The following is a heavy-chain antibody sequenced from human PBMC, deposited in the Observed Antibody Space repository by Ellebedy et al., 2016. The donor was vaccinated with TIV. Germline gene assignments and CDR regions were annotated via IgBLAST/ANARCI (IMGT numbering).Heavy chain of an antibody. Sequence: SETLSLTXTVSGGSMTSYYWTWIRQPAGKGLEWIGRIYSSGSSNYNPSLKSRLTMSVDTSKNQFSLELSSVTAADTAVYYCARMTSRGFSTPAYWGQGTLVTVSS. CDR3: ARMTSRGFSTPAY. V-gene: IGHV4-4*07. J-gene: IGHJ4*02. CDR1: GGSMTSYY. D-gene: IGHD6-19*01. CDR2: IYSSGSS.